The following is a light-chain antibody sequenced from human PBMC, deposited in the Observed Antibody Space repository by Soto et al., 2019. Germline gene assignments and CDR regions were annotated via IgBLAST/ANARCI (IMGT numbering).Light chain of an antibody. CDR3: CSSVGSPNWV. J-gene: IGLJ3*02. V-gene: IGLV2-23*02. CDR2: EVN. CDR1: SSDVGSCNC. Sequence: QSVLTQPASVSGSPGQSITISCTGTSSDVGSCNCVSWYQQHPGKAPTLIIYEVNKRPSGVSNRFSGSKSGNTASLTISGLHAEDEADYYCCSSVGSPNWVFGGGTKLTVL.